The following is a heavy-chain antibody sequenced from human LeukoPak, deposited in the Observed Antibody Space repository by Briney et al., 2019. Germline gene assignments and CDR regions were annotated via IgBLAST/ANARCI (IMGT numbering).Heavy chain of an antibody. D-gene: IGHD2-15*01. CDR3: ARDSCSGDRCWRYFDN. Sequence: GTSLRLSCAASGFTFSSYAMHWVRRAPGKGLEYVSAISGNGGNTFYANSVKGRFTISRDNSKNTLYLQMGSLKPEDMAVYYCARDSCSGDRCWRYFDNWGQGTLVTVSS. CDR1: GFTFSSYA. CDR2: ISGNGGNT. J-gene: IGHJ4*02. V-gene: IGHV3-64*01.